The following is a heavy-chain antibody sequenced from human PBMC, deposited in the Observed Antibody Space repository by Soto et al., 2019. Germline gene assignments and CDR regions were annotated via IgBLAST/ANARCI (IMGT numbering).Heavy chain of an antibody. Sequence: EVQLLESGGGLVQPGGSLRLSCAASGFNFGSYAMSWIRQPPGKGLEWVSGISNIGDNTFYADSVEGGFSISRDNSKNALCLHTESPPAEDPAVDYWATRQARSNWGQGTMVSVSS. CDR1: GFNFGSYA. J-gene: IGHJ4*02. D-gene: IGHD2-21*01. V-gene: IGHV3-23*01. CDR3: ATRQARSN. CDR2: ISNIGDNT.